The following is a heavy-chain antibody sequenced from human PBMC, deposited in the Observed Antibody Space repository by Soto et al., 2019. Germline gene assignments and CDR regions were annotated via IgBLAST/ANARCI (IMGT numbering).Heavy chain of an antibody. D-gene: IGHD3-10*01. CDR1: GGSISSSSYY. J-gene: IGHJ4*02. CDR2: IYYSGST. V-gene: IGHV4-39*01. Sequence: QLQLQESGPGLVKPSETLSLTCTVSGGSISSSSYYWGWIRQPPGKGLEWIGSIYYSGSTYYNPSLKSRVTISVDTSKNQFSLKLSSVTAADTAVYYCARHTYYYGSGSHGGLDYWGQGTLVTVSS. CDR3: ARHTYYYGSGSHGGLDY.